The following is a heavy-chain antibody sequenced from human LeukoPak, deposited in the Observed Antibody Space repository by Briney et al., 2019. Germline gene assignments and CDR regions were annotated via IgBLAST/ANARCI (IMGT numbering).Heavy chain of an antibody. V-gene: IGHV1-2*02. CDR3: ARPLYAFDI. CDR1: GYTFTGYY. Sequence: ASVTVSCKASGYTFTGYYLHWVRQAPGQGLEWMGWIYPKTGGTSYAQKFQGRVTMTRDTSISTAYMELIGLRSDDTAVYYCARPLYAFDIWGQGTMVTVSS. CDR2: IYPKTGGT. J-gene: IGHJ3*02.